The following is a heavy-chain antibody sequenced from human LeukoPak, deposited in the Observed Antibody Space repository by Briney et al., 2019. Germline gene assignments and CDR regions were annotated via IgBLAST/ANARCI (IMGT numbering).Heavy chain of an antibody. CDR1: GXTFSSYG. D-gene: IGHD6-13*01. V-gene: IGHV3-33*01. CDR2: IWYDGSNK. CDR3: ARDTSSPT. J-gene: IGHJ3*01. Sequence: GGSLRLSCAASGXTFSSYGMHWVRQAPGKGLEWVASIWYDGSNKYYADSVKGRFTISRDNSKNTLYLQMNSLRAEDTAVYYCARDTSSPTWGQGAMVTVSS.